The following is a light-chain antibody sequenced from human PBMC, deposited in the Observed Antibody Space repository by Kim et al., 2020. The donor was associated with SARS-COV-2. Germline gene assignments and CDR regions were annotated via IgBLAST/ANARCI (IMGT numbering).Light chain of an antibody. Sequence: PASISCRSSQRLLHSNGNNDLDWYLQKPGQPPQLLIYLASNRASGVPDRFSGSGSGTDFTLKISRVEAEDVGVYYCMQALQQWTFGQGTKVEIK. J-gene: IGKJ1*01. CDR3: MQALQQWT. CDR1: QRLLHSNGNND. CDR2: LAS. V-gene: IGKV2-28*01.